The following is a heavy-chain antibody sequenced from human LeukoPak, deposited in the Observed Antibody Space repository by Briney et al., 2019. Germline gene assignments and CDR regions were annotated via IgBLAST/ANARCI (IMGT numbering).Heavy chain of an antibody. CDR1: GFTFSSYA. CDR3: AKGDSGMVRRYYFDY. Sequence: RGSLRLSCAASGFTFSSYAMSWVRQAPGKGLEWVSLISGSGGDTYYADSVKGRLTISRDISKNTLYLQMNSLSAEDTAVYYCAKGDSGMVRRYYFDYWGQGTLVTVSS. V-gene: IGHV3-23*01. J-gene: IGHJ4*02. D-gene: IGHD5-18*01. CDR2: ISGSGGDT.